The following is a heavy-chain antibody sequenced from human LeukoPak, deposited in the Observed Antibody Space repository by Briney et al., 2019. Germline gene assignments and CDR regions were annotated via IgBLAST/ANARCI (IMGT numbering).Heavy chain of an antibody. D-gene: IGHD3-22*01. CDR3: ARVPDSGGYYLSFDY. V-gene: IGHV4-30-4*01. Sequence: SQTLSLTCTVSGGSISTGLYYWSWIRQPPGKGLEWIGYIYYSGSTYYNPSLKSRVTISVDKSKNQFSLKLSSVTAAVTAIYYCARVPDSGGYYLSFDYWGQGTLVTVSS. CDR2: IYYSGST. CDR1: GGSISTGLYY. J-gene: IGHJ4*02.